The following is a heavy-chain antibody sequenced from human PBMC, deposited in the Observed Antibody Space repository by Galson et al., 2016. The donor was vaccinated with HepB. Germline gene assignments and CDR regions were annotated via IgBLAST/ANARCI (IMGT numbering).Heavy chain of an antibody. CDR2: ILPIFQTT. D-gene: IGHD1-26*01. CDR3: ASSKGSFPPVLEY. CDR1: GGTFSSYA. J-gene: IGHJ4*02. V-gene: IGHV1-69*13. Sequence: SVKVSCKASGGTFSSYAFSWVRQAPGQGLEWMGRILPIFQTTDYARKFQGRLTITAAESTSTVHMEMNSLKSEDAAVYFCASSKGSFPPVLEYWGQGTLVTVSS.